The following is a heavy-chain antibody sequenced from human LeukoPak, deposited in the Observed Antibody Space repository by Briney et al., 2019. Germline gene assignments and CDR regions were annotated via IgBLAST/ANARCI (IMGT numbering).Heavy chain of an antibody. J-gene: IGHJ4*02. V-gene: IGHV1-18*01. Sequence: ASVKVSCKASGYTFTSYGISWVRQAPGQGLEWMGWISAYNGNTNYAQKLQGGVTMTTDTSTSTAYMELRSLRSDDTAVYYCARDRAVRGVIITSPLGYWGQGTLVTVSS. CDR2: ISAYNGNT. D-gene: IGHD3-10*01. CDR3: ARDRAVRGVIITSPLGY. CDR1: GYTFTSYG.